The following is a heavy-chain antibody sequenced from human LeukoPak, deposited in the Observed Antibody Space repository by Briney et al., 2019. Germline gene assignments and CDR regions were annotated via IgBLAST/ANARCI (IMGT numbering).Heavy chain of an antibody. V-gene: IGHV3-21*01. CDR1: GLTFSSYS. Sequence: GGSLRLSCAVSGLTFSSYSMNCVRQAPGGVSEWVSSISSSSSYIYYADSVKGRFTISRDNAKNSLYLQMNTLRDEDTAVYYCARDPVGYYDSSGYPDYWGQGTLVTVSS. J-gene: IGHJ4*02. CDR3: ARDPVGYYDSSGYPDY. D-gene: IGHD3-22*01. CDR2: ISSSSSYI.